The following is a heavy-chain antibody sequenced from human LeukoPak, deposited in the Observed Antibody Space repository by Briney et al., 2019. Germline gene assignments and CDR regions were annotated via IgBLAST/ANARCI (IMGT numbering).Heavy chain of an antibody. CDR3: ARSDGYIVVVPTADAFDI. Sequence: PGGSLRLSCAASGFTFSSYSMNWVRQAPGKGLEWVSYISSSSSTIYYADSVKGRFTISRDNAKNSLYLQMNSLRAEDTAVYYCARSDGYIVVVPTADAFDIWGQGTMVTVSS. CDR1: GFTFSSYS. J-gene: IGHJ3*02. CDR2: ISSSSSTI. D-gene: IGHD2-2*01. V-gene: IGHV3-48*04.